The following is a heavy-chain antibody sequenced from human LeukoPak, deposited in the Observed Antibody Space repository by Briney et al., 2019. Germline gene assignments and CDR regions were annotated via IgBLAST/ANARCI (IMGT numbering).Heavy chain of an antibody. D-gene: IGHD3-16*01. V-gene: IGHV4-61*02. CDR3: ASVGDYDHSIDY. Sequence: SETLSLTCTVSGGSISSGSYYWSWIRQPAGKGLEWIGRIYTSGSTNYNPSLKGRVTISVDTSKNQFSLKLSSVTAADTAVYYCASVGDYDHSIDYWGQGTLVTVSS. J-gene: IGHJ4*02. CDR1: GGSISSGSYY. CDR2: IYTSGST.